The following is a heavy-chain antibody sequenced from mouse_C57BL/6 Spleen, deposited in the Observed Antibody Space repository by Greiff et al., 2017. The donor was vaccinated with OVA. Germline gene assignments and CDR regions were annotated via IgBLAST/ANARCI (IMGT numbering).Heavy chain of an antibody. J-gene: IGHJ3*01. CDR3: ARARGYDEAWFAY. Sequence: QVQLQQPGAELVKPGASVKMSCKASGYTFTSYWITWVKQRPGQGLEWIGDIYPGSGSTNYNEKFKSKATLTVDTSSSTAYMQLSSLTSEDSAVYYCARARGYDEAWFAYWGQGTLVTVSA. V-gene: IGHV1-55*01. D-gene: IGHD2-14*01. CDR1: GYTFTSYW. CDR2: IYPGSGST.